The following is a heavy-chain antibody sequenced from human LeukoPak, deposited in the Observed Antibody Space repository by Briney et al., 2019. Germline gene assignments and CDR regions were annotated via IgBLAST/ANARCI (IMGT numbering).Heavy chain of an antibody. J-gene: IGHJ4*02. V-gene: IGHV4-30-2*01. D-gene: IGHD2-2*01. CDR2: IFDSGRT. CDR3: WLPAAGDY. CDR1: GASISSGDYF. Sequence: TSQTLSLTCTVSGASISSGDYFWTWIRQPPGKGLEWIGYIFDSGRTDFNPSLKSRVTISVDRPKNQFSLRLSSVTAADTAVYYCWLPAAGDYWGQGTLVTVSS.